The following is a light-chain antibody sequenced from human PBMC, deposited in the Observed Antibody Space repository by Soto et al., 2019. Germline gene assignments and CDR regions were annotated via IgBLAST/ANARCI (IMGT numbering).Light chain of an antibody. J-gene: IGKJ1*01. V-gene: IGKV3-20*01. CDR2: GAS. CDR1: QSVSSSY. CDR3: QQYGSSPGT. Sequence: EIVLTQSPGTLSLSPGERATLSCRANQSVSSSYLAWYQQKPGQAPRLLIYGASSRATGIPDRFSGSGSGTDLTLTISRLEPVDFAVYYCQQYGSSPGTFGQGTKVEIK.